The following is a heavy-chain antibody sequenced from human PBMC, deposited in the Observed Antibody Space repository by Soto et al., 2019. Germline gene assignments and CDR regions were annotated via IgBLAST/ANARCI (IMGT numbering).Heavy chain of an antibody. Sequence: WTWIRQSPGKGLEWIGYIHYTGSIMYNPSFKSRLTMAVDTTKNQFSLQLTSVTAADTAVYFCAREDDGGDRDYYGLDVWGQGTTDTVSS. J-gene: IGHJ6*02. V-gene: IGHV4-30-4*08. CDR2: IHYTGSI. CDR3: AREDDGGDRDYYGLDV. D-gene: IGHD2-21*02.